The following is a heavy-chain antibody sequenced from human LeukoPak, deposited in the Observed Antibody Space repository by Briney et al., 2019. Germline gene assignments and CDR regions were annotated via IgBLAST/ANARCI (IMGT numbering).Heavy chain of an antibody. CDR1: GGSISSSSYY. D-gene: IGHD2/OR15-2a*01. CDR3: ARATSDWPHYYFDY. V-gene: IGHV4-39*07. CDR2: IYYSGST. J-gene: IGHJ4*02. Sequence: SETLSLTCTVSGGSISSSSYYWGWIRQPPGKGLEWIGSIYYSGSTYYNPSLKSRVTISVDTSKNQFSLKLSSVTAADTAVYDCARATSDWPHYYFDYWGQGTLVTVSS.